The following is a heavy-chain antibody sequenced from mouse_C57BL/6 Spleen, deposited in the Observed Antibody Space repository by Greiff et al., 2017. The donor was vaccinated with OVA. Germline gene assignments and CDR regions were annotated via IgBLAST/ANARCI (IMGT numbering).Heavy chain of an antibody. J-gene: IGHJ4*01. CDR1: GYTFTSYW. CDR2: IDPSDSYT. Sequence: VQLQQPGAELVMPGASVKLSCKASGYTFTSYWMHWVKQRPGQGLEWIGEIDPSDSYTNYNQKFKGKSTLTVDKSSSSAYMQLRSLTSEDSAVYYCSSKVYYAMDYGGQGTSVTVSS. V-gene: IGHV1-69*01. CDR3: SSKVYYAMDY.